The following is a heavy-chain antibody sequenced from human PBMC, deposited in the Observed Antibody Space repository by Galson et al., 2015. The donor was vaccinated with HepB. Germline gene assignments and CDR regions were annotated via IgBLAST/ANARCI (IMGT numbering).Heavy chain of an antibody. CDR2: IYYSGST. J-gene: IGHJ6*02. CDR3: ARHNDISPYAMDV. CDR1: GGSISSSSYY. D-gene: IGHD3-9*01. Sequence: ETLSLTCPVSGGSISSSSYYWGWIRQPPGKGLEWIGSIYYSGSTYYNPSLKSRVTISVDTSKNQFSLKLSSVTAADTAVYYCARHNDISPYAMDVWGQGTTVTVSS. V-gene: IGHV4-39*01.